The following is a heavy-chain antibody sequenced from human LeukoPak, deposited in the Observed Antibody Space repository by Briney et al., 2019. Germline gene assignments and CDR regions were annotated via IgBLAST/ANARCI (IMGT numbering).Heavy chain of an antibody. Sequence: GGSLRLSCAASGFTFSSYAMSWVRQAPGNGLEWVSAIGGSGSVSNTYYADSVKGRLTISRDNSKNTLYLQMNSLRAADTAVYYCAKDRGNYGDYVGWFDPWGQGTLVTVSS. CDR2: IGGSGSVSNT. V-gene: IGHV3-23*01. D-gene: IGHD4-17*01. J-gene: IGHJ5*02. CDR3: AKDRGNYGDYVGWFDP. CDR1: GFTFSSYA.